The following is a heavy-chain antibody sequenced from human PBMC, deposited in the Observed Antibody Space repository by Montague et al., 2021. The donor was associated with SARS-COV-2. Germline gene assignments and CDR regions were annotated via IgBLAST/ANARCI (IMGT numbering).Heavy chain of an antibody. V-gene: IGHV4-39*01. CDR2: IYYTGST. D-gene: IGHD3-10*01. Sequence: SETLSLTCTVSGGSISLSGYYWGWIRQSPGKGPEWIGSIYYTGSTYYNPSLKSRVTISVDTSKNQLSLKLSSVTAADTAVYYCARSSYYSTSGSKPFDYWGQETLVTVSS. CDR1: GGSISLSGYY. CDR3: ARSSYYSTSGSKPFDY. J-gene: IGHJ4*02.